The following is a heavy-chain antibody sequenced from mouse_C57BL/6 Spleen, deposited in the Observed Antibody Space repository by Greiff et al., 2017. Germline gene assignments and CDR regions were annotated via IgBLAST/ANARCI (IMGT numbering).Heavy chain of an antibody. V-gene: IGHV1-55*01. CDR1: GYTFTSYW. J-gene: IGHJ1*03. D-gene: IGHD1-1*01. Sequence: QVQLQQPGAELVKPGASVKMSCKASGYTFTSYWITWVKQRPGQGLEWIGDIYPGSGSTNYNEKFKSKATLTVDTSSSTAYMQLSSLTSEDSAVYYCARDRTSGNYWYFDVWGTGTTVTVSS. CDR2: IYPGSGST. CDR3: ARDRTSGNYWYFDV.